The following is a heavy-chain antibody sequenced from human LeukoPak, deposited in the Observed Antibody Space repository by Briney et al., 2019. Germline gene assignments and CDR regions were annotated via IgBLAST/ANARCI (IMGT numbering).Heavy chain of an antibody. CDR2: IYSGGST. Sequence: PGGSLRLSCAASGFTVSSNYMSWVRQAPGKGLEWVSVIYSGGSTYYADSVKGRFTISRDNSKNTLYLQMNSLRAEDTAVYYCARESGGDDNWFDPWGQGTLVAVSS. J-gene: IGHJ5*02. CDR1: GFTVSSNY. D-gene: IGHD2-21*02. V-gene: IGHV3-53*01. CDR3: ARESGGDDNWFDP.